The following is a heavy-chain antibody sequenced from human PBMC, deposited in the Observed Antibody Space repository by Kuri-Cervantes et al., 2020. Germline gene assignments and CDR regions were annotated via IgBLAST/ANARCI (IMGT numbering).Heavy chain of an antibody. CDR2: VTNSGNT. CDR3: ARGGKMYDPAAFDI. V-gene: IGHV3-23*01. D-gene: IGHD3-16*01. J-gene: IGHJ3*02. Sequence: GGSLRLSCAASGFTVSSYGVSWVRQPPGKGLEWVSGVTNSGNTYYTDSVKGRFTISRDNSKNTVYLQMYSLRAEDTAVYSCARGGKMYDPAAFDIWGQGTMVTVSS. CDR1: GFTVSSYG.